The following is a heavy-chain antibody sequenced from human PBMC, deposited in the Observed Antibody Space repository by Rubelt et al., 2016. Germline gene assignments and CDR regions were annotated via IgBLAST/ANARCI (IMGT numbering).Heavy chain of an antibody. CDR3: ARDRASGSLTAWFDP. CDR1: GASISRGGYF. Sequence: QLQLQESGPGLVKPSQTLSLTCTVSGASISRGGYFWSWIRQHPGKGLEWIGYIYYSGSAYYNPSLKSRVTISVDTSKNQVSLGLTSVTAADTAVYYWARDRASGSLTAWFDPWGQGTLVTVSS. V-gene: IGHV4-31*03. J-gene: IGHJ5*02. CDR2: IYYSGSA. D-gene: IGHD5-12*01.